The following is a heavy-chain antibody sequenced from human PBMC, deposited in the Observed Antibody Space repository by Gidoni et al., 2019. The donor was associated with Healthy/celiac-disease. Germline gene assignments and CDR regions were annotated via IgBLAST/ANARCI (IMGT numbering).Heavy chain of an antibody. CDR1: GGSISSSSYY. D-gene: IGHD3-10*01. V-gene: IGHV4-39*01. CDR2: IYYSGST. J-gene: IGHJ5*02. CDR3: ARSRDYYGSGSHFDP. Sequence: QLQLQESGPGLVKPSETLSLTCTVSGGSISSSSYYWGWIRQPPGKGLEWIGSIYYSGSTYYNPSLKSRVTISVDTSKNQFSLKLSSVTAADTAVYYCARSRDYYGSGSHFDPWGQGTLVTVSS.